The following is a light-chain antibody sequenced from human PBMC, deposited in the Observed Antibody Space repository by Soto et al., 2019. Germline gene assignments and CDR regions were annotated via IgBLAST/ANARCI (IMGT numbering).Light chain of an antibody. V-gene: IGKV1-39*01. J-gene: IGKJ1*01. Sequence: DIQMTQSPSSLSASVVERVTITCRASQSISSYLNWYQQKPGKAPKLLIYAASSLQSGVPSRFSGRGSGTDFTLTISSLQPEDFATYYCQQTYSTPPTFGQGTKVEI. CDR3: QQTYSTPPT. CDR1: QSISSY. CDR2: AAS.